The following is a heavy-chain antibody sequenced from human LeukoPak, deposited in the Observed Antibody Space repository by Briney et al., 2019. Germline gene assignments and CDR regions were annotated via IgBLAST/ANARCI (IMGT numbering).Heavy chain of an antibody. J-gene: IGHJ5*02. Sequence: ASVKVSCKASGYTFTGYYMHWVRQAPGQGLEWMGWINPNSGGTNYAQKFQGRVTMTGDTSISTAYMELSRLRSDDTAVYYCARAQGYCSGGSCYSAGWFDPWGQGTLVTVSS. CDR1: GYTFTGYY. CDR2: INPNSGGT. D-gene: IGHD2-15*01. CDR3: ARAQGYCSGGSCYSAGWFDP. V-gene: IGHV1-2*02.